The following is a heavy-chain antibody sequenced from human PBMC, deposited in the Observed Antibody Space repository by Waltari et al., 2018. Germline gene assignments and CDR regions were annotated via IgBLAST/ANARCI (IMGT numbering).Heavy chain of an antibody. Sequence: EVQLVESGGGLTQPGWSLSLSCAASGFTARNHFMMGVRQAPGKGLEWVSLIYSGGSTYYADSVKGRFTISRDYSENTLYLQMNSLRGEDTAVYYCARDRHCSSSGCSGLWGQGTLVTVSS. CDR2: IYSGGST. CDR1: GFTARNHF. J-gene: IGHJ4*02. V-gene: IGHV3-53*01. D-gene: IGHD2-2*01. CDR3: ARDRHCSSSGCSGL.